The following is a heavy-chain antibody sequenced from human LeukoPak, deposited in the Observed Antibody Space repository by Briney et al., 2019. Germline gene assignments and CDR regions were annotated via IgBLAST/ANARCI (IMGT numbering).Heavy chain of an antibody. Sequence: SVKVSCKASGGTFSSYAISWVRQAPGQGPEWMGRIIPILGIANYAQKFQGRVTITADKSTSTAYMELSSLRSEDTAVYYCAWVEGFDYWGQGTLVTVSS. D-gene: IGHD2-15*01. CDR2: IIPILGIA. J-gene: IGHJ4*02. V-gene: IGHV1-69*04. CDR3: AWVEGFDY. CDR1: GGTFSSYA.